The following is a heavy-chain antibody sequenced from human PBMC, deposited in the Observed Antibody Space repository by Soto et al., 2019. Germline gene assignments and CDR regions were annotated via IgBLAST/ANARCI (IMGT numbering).Heavy chain of an antibody. J-gene: IGHJ4*02. V-gene: IGHV3-74*01. CDR1: GFTFSRFW. D-gene: IGHD3-3*01. CDR2: ITSDGRTT. Sequence: HPGGSLRLSCAVSGFTFSRFWMHWVRQAPGKGLVWVSRITSDGRTTDYADSVKGRFTISRDNAKNTVFLQMNSLTAEDTAVYYCATLNSFGSDFWGQGTLVTVSS. CDR3: ATLNSFGSDF.